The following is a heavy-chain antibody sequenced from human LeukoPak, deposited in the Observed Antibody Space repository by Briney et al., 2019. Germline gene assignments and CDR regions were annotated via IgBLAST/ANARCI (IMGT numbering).Heavy chain of an antibody. V-gene: IGHV4-34*01. CDR1: GGSFSGYY. D-gene: IGHD6-6*01. J-gene: IGHJ5*02. CDR3: ARTYSSSSRAAFDP. CDR2: INHSGST. Sequence: SETLSLTCAVYGGSFSGYYWSWIRQPPGKGLEWIGEINHSGSTNYNPSLKSRVTISVDTSKNQFSLKLSSVTAADTVVYYCARTYSSSSRAAFDPWGQGTLVTVSS.